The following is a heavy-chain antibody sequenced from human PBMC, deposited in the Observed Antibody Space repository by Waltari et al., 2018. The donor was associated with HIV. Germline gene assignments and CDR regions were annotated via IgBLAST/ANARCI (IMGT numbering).Heavy chain of an antibody. V-gene: IGHV5-51*03. CDR3: ARGNRWQVLSWFDY. CDR1: GFRFTNSW. D-gene: IGHD6-19*01. Sequence: EVHLVQSGAEVKKPGESLKISCKASGFRFTNSWIGWVRQMPGKGLEWMGVIFAGDSDTTYSPSLQGQVTISTGKSINTAYLEWSSLKASDTAIYYCARGNRWQVLSWFDYWGQGTLVTVSS. J-gene: IGHJ4*02. CDR2: IFAGDSDT.